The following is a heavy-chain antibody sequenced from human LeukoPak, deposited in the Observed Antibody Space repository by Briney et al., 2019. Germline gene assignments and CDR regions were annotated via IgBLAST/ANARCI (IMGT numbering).Heavy chain of an antibody. Sequence: PGGSLRLSCAASGFTFTSYGFHWARQAPGKALEWVAFMSYDGNKKYGDSVKGRFTISRDNAKNTLHLQMNGLRPDDTAVYYCARDPLDISRWANAFDIWGQRTLVTVSS. CDR3: ARDPLDISRWANAFDI. V-gene: IGHV3-30*03. D-gene: IGHD2-2*03. CDR1: GFTFTSYG. J-gene: IGHJ3*02. CDR2: MSYDGNK.